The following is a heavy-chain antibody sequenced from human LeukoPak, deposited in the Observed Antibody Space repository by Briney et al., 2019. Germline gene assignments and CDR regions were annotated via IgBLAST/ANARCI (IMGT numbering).Heavy chain of an antibody. D-gene: IGHD6-13*01. CDR2: INWNGGST. CDR3: VGGLTAAGAPAADAFDI. CDR1: GFTFDGYG. V-gene: IGHV3-20*04. J-gene: IGHJ3*02. Sequence: GGSLRLSCAASGFTFDGYGMSWVRQAPGKGLEWVSGINWNGGSTGYADSVKGRFTISRDNAKNSLYLQMNSLRAEDTALYYCVGGLTAAGAPAADAFDIWGQGTMVTVSS.